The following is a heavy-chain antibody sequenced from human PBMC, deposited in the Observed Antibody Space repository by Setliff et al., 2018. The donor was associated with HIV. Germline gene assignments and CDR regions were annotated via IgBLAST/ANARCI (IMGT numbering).Heavy chain of an antibody. CDR3: ATEDYSSNDYALEH. V-gene: IGHV1-69-2*01. CDR1: GDTFTDYY. D-gene: IGHD5-12*01. Sequence: ASVKVSCKASGDTFTDYYIHWMQQAPGKGLEWMGRIDPGDGETRYAEKFQGRVTITADTSTDTTYMELINLRSGETAVYYCATEDYSSNDYALEHWGQGTLVTVS. CDR2: IDPGDGET. J-gene: IGHJ1*01.